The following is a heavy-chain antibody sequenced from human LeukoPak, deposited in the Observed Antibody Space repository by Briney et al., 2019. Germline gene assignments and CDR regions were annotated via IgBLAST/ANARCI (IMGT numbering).Heavy chain of an antibody. V-gene: IGHV4-34*01. J-gene: IGHJ4*02. Sequence: PSETLSLTCAVYGGSFSGYYWSLIRQPPGKGLEWIGEINHSGSTNYNPSLKSRVTISVDTSKNQFSLKLSSVTAADTAVYYCARGGYYDSSSYSYFDYWGQGTLVTVSS. CDR3: ARGGYYDSSSYSYFDY. D-gene: IGHD3-22*01. CDR1: GGSFSGYY. CDR2: INHSGST.